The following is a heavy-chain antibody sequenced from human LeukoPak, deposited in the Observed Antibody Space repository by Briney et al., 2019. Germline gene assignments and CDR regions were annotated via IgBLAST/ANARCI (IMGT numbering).Heavy chain of an antibody. V-gene: IGHV3-48*01. J-gene: IGHJ3*02. CDR3: ARCHGGPTVLYDAFDI. CDR1: GFTFNGYS. CDR2: ITSSSGTI. Sequence: PGGSLRLACAASGFTFNGYSINWVRQVPGKGLEWISYITSSSGTIYYADSVKGRFTISRDNAKNSLYLQMNSLRTEDTAVYYCARCHGGPTVLYDAFDIWGQGTMVTVSS. D-gene: IGHD1-26*01.